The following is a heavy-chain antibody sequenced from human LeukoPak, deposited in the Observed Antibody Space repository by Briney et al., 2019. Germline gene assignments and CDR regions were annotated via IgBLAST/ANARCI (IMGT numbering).Heavy chain of an antibody. V-gene: IGHV4-61*02. Sequence: SQTLSLTCTVSGGSISSGSYYWSWIRQPAGKGLEWIERIYTSGSTNYNPSLKSRVTISVDTSKNQFSLKLSSVTAADTAVYYCARVVYYDFWSGLNWFDPWGQGTLVTVSS. CDR2: IYTSGST. CDR3: ARVVYYDFWSGLNWFDP. J-gene: IGHJ5*02. D-gene: IGHD3-3*01. CDR1: GGSISSGSYY.